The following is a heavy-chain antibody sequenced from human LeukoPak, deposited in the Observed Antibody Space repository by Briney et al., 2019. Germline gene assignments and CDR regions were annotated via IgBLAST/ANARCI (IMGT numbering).Heavy chain of an antibody. CDR1: GFTFSSYW. D-gene: IGHD6-25*01. J-gene: IGHJ4*02. CDR2: INSDGSVT. Sequence: GGSLRLSCAASGFTFSSYWMHWVRQAPGKGLLWVSRINSDGSVTTYADSVKGRFTISRDNAKNTVYLQMNNLRADDTAVYYCAGGRGDSSGWYFDYWGQGTLVTVSS. CDR3: AGGRGDSSGWYFDY. V-gene: IGHV3-74*01.